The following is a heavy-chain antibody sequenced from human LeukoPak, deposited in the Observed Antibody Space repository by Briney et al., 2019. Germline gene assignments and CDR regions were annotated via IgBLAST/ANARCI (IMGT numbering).Heavy chain of an antibody. J-gene: IGHJ4*02. CDR2: ISYDGSNK. Sequence: GGSLRLSCAASGFTFSSYAMHWVRQAPGKGLEWVAVISYDGSNKYYADSVKGRFTISRDNSKNTLYLQMNSLRAEDTAVYYCAGRGAIDYWGQGTLVTVSS. D-gene: IGHD3-10*01. CDR3: AGRGAIDY. V-gene: IGHV3-30-3*01. CDR1: GFTFSSYA.